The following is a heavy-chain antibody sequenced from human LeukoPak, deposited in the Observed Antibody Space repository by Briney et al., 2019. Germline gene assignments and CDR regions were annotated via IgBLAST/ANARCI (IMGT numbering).Heavy chain of an antibody. V-gene: IGHV4-59*01. Sequence: PSETLSLTCTVSGGSFSNYYWSWVRQFPGKGLEWIGCVHYSGSTKYNPSLKSRVTISIDTSENPFSLKVTSVTAADTAVYFSARGINVGATSFWGQGTLVTVSS. D-gene: IGHD1-26*01. CDR2: VHYSGST. CDR3: ARGINVGATSF. CDR1: GGSFSNYY. J-gene: IGHJ4*02.